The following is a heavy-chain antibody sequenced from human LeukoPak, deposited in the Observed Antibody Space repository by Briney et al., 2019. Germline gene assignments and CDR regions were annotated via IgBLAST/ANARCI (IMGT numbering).Heavy chain of an antibody. CDR3: ARGEYCSGGSCYSAAFDI. CDR2: IYSDGSST. Sequence: PGGSLRLSCAASGLTFSSYWMHWVRQAPGKGLVWVSRIYSDGSSTNYADSVKGRFTISRDNAKNTLYLQMNSLRAEDTAVYYCARGEYCSGGSCYSAAFDIWGQGTMVTVSS. J-gene: IGHJ3*02. D-gene: IGHD2-15*01. V-gene: IGHV3-74*01. CDR1: GLTFSSYW.